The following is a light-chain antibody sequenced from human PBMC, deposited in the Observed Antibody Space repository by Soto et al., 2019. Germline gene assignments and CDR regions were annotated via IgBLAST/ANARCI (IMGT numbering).Light chain of an antibody. CDR3: SSYTSSSTEV. Sequence: QSALTQPASVSGSPGQSITISCTGTSSDVGDYNYVSWYQHHPGKAPKLIIYEVSNRPSGVSDRFSGSKSGNTASLTISGLQAADEADYYCSSYTSSSTEVLGTGTKVTVL. V-gene: IGLV2-14*01. CDR1: SSDVGDYNY. J-gene: IGLJ1*01. CDR2: EVS.